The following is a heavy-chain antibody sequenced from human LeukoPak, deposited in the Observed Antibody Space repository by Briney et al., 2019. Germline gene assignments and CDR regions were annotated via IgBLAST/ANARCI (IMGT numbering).Heavy chain of an antibody. J-gene: IGHJ4*02. CDR1: GYTFTSYA. D-gene: IGHD3-3*01. V-gene: IGHV1-3*01. CDR3: ARGSDYDFWSGPHFDY. CDR2: INAGNGNT. Sequence: ASVKVSCKAFGYTFTSYAMHWVRQAPGQRLEWMGWINAGNGNTKYSQKFQGRVTITRDTSASTAYMELSSLRSEDTAVYYCARGSDYDFWSGPHFDYWGQGTLVTVSS.